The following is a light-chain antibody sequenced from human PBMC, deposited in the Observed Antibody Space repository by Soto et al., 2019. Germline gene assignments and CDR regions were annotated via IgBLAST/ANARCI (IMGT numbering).Light chain of an antibody. Sequence: DVVMTQSPLSLPVTPGEPASISCRSSQSLLHSNGYNYLDWYLQKPGQSPQLLIYLGSNRASGVPDRFSGSGSGTDFTLKIRRVEAEDVGVYYCKQPLHSPFTFGPGTKVDIK. J-gene: IGKJ3*01. CDR3: KQPLHSPFT. CDR2: LGS. CDR1: QSLLHSNGYNY. V-gene: IGKV2-28*01.